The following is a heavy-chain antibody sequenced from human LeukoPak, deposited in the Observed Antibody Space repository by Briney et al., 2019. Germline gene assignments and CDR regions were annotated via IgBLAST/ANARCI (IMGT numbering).Heavy chain of an antibody. Sequence: SETLSLTCTASGVSISSYYWSWIRQPAGKGLEWIGRIYTSGSTNYNPSLKRRVTMSVDTSTNQFSLKLSSVTAADTAVYYCARDTAAGSDYWGQGTLVTVSS. J-gene: IGHJ4*02. D-gene: IGHD6-13*01. V-gene: IGHV4-4*07. CDR2: IYTSGST. CDR3: ARDTAAGSDY. CDR1: GVSISSYY.